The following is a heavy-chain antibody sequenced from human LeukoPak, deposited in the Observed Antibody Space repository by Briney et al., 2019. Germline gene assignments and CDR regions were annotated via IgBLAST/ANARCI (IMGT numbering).Heavy chain of an antibody. J-gene: IGHJ4*02. D-gene: IGHD5-18*01. Sequence: RPSETLSLTCAVYGGSFSGYYWSWIRQPPGKGLEWIGSIYYSGSTYYNPSLKSRVTISVDTSKNQFSLKLSSVTAADTAVYYCATNTANPNYEIDYWGQGTLVTVSS. CDR1: GGSFSGYY. CDR2: IYYSGST. V-gene: IGHV4-34*01. CDR3: ATNTANPNYEIDY.